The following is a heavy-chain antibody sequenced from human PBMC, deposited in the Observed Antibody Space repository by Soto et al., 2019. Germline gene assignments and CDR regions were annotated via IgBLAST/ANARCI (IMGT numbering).Heavy chain of an antibody. CDR3: ARVVGALGHSFDP. V-gene: IGHV1-18*01. CDR2: ISAYNGNT. CDR1: GYTFTSYG. J-gene: IGHJ5*02. Sequence: QVQLVQSGAEVKKPGASVKVSCKASGYTFTSYGISWVRQAPGQGLEWMGRISAYNGNTNYAQKLQGRVTMTTETYKNKAYMEVRSLISEVTAVYCCARVVGALGHSFDPWGQGPLVTVSS. D-gene: IGHD1-26*01.